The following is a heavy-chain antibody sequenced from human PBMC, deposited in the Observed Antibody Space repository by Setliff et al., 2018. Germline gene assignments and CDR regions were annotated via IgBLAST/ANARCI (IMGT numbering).Heavy chain of an antibody. CDR2: MWSDGTKK. J-gene: IGHJ5*02. V-gene: IGHV3-33*01. CDR1: GFIFRNYG. CDR3: ARGHTSMAP. Sequence: GGSLRLSCAASGFIFRNYGIHWVRQTPGKGLEWVAVMWSDGTKKYYADSVKGRFTVSRDISRNTVFLDMNSLRAEDTAVYYCARGHTSMAPWGQGTLVTVSS. D-gene: IGHD5-18*01.